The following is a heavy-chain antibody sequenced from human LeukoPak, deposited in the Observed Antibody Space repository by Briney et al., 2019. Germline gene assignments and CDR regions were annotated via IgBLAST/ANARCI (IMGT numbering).Heavy chain of an antibody. J-gene: IGHJ4*02. V-gene: IGHV1-2*02. CDR3: ARDTAMDDILTAYDYFDS. CDR1: GYTFTVYY. Sequence: GASVIVSSTASGYTFTVYYIHWVRQAPRQGLEWMVWINPNSGETNYAQKLQGRVTMTRDTSITTAYRELSRLRSDDTAVYFCARDTAMDDILTAYDYFDSWGQGTLVTVSS. CDR2: INPNSGET. D-gene: IGHD3-9*01.